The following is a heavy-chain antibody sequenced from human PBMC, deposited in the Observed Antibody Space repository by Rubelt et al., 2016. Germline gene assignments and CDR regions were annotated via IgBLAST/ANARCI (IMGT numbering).Heavy chain of an antibody. D-gene: IGHD3-9*01. CDR2: VNSDGHT. J-gene: IGHJ6*02. CDR3: ARDSLTQLKGVPLDS. Sequence: QVQLQESGPGLVKPSETLSLTCTVSGGSISSYYWSWIRQPPGEGLEWIGEVNSDGHTNYSPSFEGRVTLFVDTSKSQFFLSLSSVTAAETATYYCARDSLTQLKGVPLDSWGQGTTVTVSS. V-gene: IGHV4-4*08. CDR1: GGSISSYY.